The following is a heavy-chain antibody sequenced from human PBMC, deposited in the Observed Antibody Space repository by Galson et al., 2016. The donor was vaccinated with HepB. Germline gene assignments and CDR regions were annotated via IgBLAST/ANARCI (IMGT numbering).Heavy chain of an antibody. CDR1: GFTFSSYS. J-gene: IGHJ4*02. D-gene: IGHD2-8*02. CDR2: INSDGSPT. CDR3: VRGTRYWSGVDY. Sequence: SLRLSCAASGFTFSSYSMHWARQGPGKGLQWVACINSDGSPTYYANSVKGRFTISRDNAKNTLFLEMNSLRVEDTAVYYCVRGTRYWSGVDYWGQGTLITVSS. V-gene: IGHV3-74*01.